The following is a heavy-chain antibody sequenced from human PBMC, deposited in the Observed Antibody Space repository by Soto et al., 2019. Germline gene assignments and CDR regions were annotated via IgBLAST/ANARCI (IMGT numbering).Heavy chain of an antibody. Sequence: EVQLLESGGGMAQPGGSLRLSGAGSGFNFNNYAMSWARRAPGKGLEGVSTISSRGDVTYYADAVKGRFTISRDNSKNTLFLQMNSLRAEDAALYYCVKDMTMVRGVLAYFFDYWGQGTLVTVSS. D-gene: IGHD3-10*01. V-gene: IGHV3-23*01. J-gene: IGHJ4*02. CDR3: VKDMTMVRGVLAYFFDY. CDR2: ISSRGDVT. CDR1: GFNFNNYA.